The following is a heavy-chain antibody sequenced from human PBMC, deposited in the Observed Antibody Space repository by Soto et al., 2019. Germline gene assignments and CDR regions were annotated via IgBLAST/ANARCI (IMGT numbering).Heavy chain of an antibody. V-gene: IGHV5-51*01. CDR3: ARPYDILTGPIDY. D-gene: IGHD3-9*01. J-gene: IGHJ4*02. CDR1: GYSFTSYW. CDR2: IYPGDSDT. Sequence: GESLKISCKGSGYSFTSYWIGWVRQMPGKGLEWMGIIYPGDSDTRYSPTFQGQVTISADKSISTAYLQWSSLKASDTAMYYCARPYDILTGPIDYWGQGTLVTVSS.